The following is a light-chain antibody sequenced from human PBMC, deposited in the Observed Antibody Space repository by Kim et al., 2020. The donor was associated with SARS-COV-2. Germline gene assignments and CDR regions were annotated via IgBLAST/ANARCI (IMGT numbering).Light chain of an antibody. J-gene: IGLJ2*01. CDR2: LNSDGSH. CDR1: SGHSSYA. Sequence: ASVKLTCTLSSGHSSYAIAWHQQQPEKGPRYLMKLNSDGSHSKGDGIPDRFSGSSSGAERYLTISSLQSEDEADYYCQTWGTGIVLFGGGTKLTVL. CDR3: QTWGTGIVL. V-gene: IGLV4-69*01.